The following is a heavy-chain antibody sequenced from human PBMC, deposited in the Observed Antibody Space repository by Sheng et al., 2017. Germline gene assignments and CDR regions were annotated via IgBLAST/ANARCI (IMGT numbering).Heavy chain of an antibody. CDR1: GYTFTGYY. CDR2: INPNSGGT. J-gene: IGHJ2*01. CDR3: ARSSGYSSGWY. D-gene: IGHD2-15*01. V-gene: IGHV1-2*02. Sequence: QVQAGAVWGAEVKKPGASVKVSCKTSGYTFTGYYLHWVRQAPGQGLEWMGWINPNSGGTNYAQKFRDRVTMTRDTSISTVYMELSRLRSDDTAVFYCARSSGYSSGWY.